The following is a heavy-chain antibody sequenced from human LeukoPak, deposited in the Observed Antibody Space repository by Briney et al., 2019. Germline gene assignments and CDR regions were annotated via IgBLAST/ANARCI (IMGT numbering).Heavy chain of an antibody. CDR2: ISGSGGIT. J-gene: IGHJ4*02. CDR3: ARTLYSGSSFDY. Sequence: GGSLRLSCAASGFTFSNCVMSWVRQAPGKGLEWVAEISGSGGITYHADSVKGRFTISRDNAKNSLYVQMNGLRAEDTAVYYCARTLYSGSSFDYWGQGTLVTVSS. V-gene: IGHV3-23*01. CDR1: GFTFSNCV. D-gene: IGHD1-26*01.